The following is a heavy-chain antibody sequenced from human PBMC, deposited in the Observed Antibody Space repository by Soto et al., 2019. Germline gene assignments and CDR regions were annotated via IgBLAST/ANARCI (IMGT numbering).Heavy chain of an antibody. CDR2: ISQGSTTI. V-gene: IGHV3-48*03. CDR1: GFIFSSYE. CDR3: ARHRSPSPDY. Sequence: SLRLSCVASGFIFSSYEMNWVRQAPGKGLEWISYISQGSTTIYYADSVKGRFTISRDNAKNSLFLQMSGLRVEDTATYYCARHRSPSPDYWGQGTLVTVSS. J-gene: IGHJ4*02.